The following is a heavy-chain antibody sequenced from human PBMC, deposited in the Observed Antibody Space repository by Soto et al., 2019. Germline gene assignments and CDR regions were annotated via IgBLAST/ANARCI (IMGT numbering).Heavy chain of an antibody. CDR3: ARDCSGGTCYSFWLAP. Sequence: GASVKVSCKASGYTFYNYAITWVRQAPGQGLEWMGWISTFNGNTKYAQNFLGRVTMTTDTSTGTAYMELRSLRSDDTAVYFCARDCSGGTCYSFWLAPWGQGTLVTVSS. D-gene: IGHD2-15*01. CDR2: ISTFNGNT. CDR1: GYTFYNYA. J-gene: IGHJ5*02. V-gene: IGHV1-18*01.